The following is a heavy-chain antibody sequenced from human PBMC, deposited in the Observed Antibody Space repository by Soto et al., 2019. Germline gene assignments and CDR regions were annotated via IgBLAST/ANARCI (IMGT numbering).Heavy chain of an antibody. D-gene: IGHD6-19*01. CDR3: ARGEEFFDTGPVAVAGFVDV. J-gene: IGHJ6*04. V-gene: IGHV4-39*01. Sequence: SETLSLTCTVSGGSISSSSYYWGWIRQPPGKGLEWIGSIYYSGSTYYNPSLKSRVTISVDTSKNQFSLKLSSVTAADTAVYYCARGEEFFDTGPVAVAGFVDVWGKGTTVTVSS. CDR1: GGSISSSSYY. CDR2: IYYSGST.